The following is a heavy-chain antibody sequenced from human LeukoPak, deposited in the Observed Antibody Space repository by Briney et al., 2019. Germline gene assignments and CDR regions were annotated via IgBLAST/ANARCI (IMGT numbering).Heavy chain of an antibody. CDR1: GFTFSNAW. CDR3: TTDGLAAAGGDY. CDR2: IKSKTDGGTT. Sequence: GGSLRLSCAAPGFTFSNAWMSWVRQAPGKGLEWVGRIKSKTDGGTTDYAAPVKGRFTISRDDSKNTLYLQMNSLKTEDTAVYYCTTDGLAAAGGDYWGQGTLVTVSS. J-gene: IGHJ4*02. V-gene: IGHV3-15*01. D-gene: IGHD6-13*01.